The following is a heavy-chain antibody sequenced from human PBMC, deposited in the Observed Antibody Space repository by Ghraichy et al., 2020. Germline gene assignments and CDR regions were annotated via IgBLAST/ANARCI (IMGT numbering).Heavy chain of an antibody. CDR2: INHSGST. V-gene: IGHV4-34*01. J-gene: IGHJ4*02. CDR3: ARGDLRYNHSPYFDY. Sequence: SQTLSLTCAVYGGSFSGYYWSWIRQPPGKGLEWIGEINHSGSTNYNPSLKSRVTISVDTSKNQFSLKLSSVTAADTAVYYCARGDLRYNHSPYFDYWGQGTLVTVSS. CDR1: GGSFSGYY. D-gene: IGHD5-24*01.